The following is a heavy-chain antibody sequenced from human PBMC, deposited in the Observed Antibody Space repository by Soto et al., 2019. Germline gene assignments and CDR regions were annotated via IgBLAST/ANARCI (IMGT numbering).Heavy chain of an antibody. D-gene: IGHD1-26*01. Sequence: GGSLRLSCAASGFTFSSYSMNWVRQAPGKGLEWVGRVASSPEGYRTTYGASVKGRFTISRDDSQNTAHLQMNSLKTEDTAIYYCNKFSGSSSAPAALGPGTLVTVSS. J-gene: IGHJ5*02. V-gene: IGHV3-73*01. CDR2: VASSPEGYRT. CDR3: NKFSGSSSAPAA. CDR1: GFTFSSYS.